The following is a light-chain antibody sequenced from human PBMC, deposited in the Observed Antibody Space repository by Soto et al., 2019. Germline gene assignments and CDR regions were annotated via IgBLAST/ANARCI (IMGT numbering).Light chain of an antibody. CDR2: AAS. CDR1: QSVSSSY. CDR3: QEYCSSVYT. V-gene: IGKV3-20*01. Sequence: EIVLTQSPGTLSLSPGEIATLSCRASQSVSSSYLAWYQQKPGQAPRLLIYAASTRATGIQDRFSGRGSRTAFALTISRVEQEDFALYYCQEYCSSVYTFGQGTKTEIK. J-gene: IGKJ2*01.